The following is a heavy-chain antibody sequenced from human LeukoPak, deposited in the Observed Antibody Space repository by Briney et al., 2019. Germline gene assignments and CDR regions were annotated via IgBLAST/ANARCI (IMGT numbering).Heavy chain of an antibody. CDR3: ASVSGYSYGTIDY. CDR2: INHSGST. D-gene: IGHD5-18*01. Sequence: SETLSLTCAVYGGSFSGYYWSWIRQPPGKGLEWIGEINHSGSTNYNPSLKSRVTISVDTSKNQFSLKLSSVTAADTAVYYCASVSGYSYGTIDYWGQGTLVTVSS. V-gene: IGHV4-34*01. CDR1: GGSFSGYY. J-gene: IGHJ4*02.